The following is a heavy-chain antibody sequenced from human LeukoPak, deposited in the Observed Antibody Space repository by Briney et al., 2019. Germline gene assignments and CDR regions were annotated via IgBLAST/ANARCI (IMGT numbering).Heavy chain of an antibody. CDR3: ATDPFIAAAGD. J-gene: IGHJ4*02. CDR2: IKSKTDGGTT. CDR1: GFTFSNYA. D-gene: IGHD6-13*01. Sequence: GGSLRLSCAASGFTFSNYAMSWVRQAPGKGLEWVGRIKSKTDGGTTDYAAPVKGRFTISRDDSKNTLYLQMNSLKTENTAVYYCATDPFIAAAGDWGQGTLVTVSS. V-gene: IGHV3-15*01.